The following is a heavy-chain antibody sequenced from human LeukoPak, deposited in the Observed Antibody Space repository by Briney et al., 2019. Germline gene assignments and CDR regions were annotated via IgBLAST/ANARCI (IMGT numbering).Heavy chain of an antibody. CDR3: ARTYSSGWYYFDY. CDR2: INPNSGGT. CDR1: GYTFTGYY. Sequence: ASVKVSCKASGYTFTGYYMHWVRQAPGQGREWMGWINPNSGGTNYAQKFQGRVTMTRDTSISTAYMELSRLRSDDTAVYYCARTYSSGWYYFDYWGQGTLVTVSS. V-gene: IGHV1-2*02. J-gene: IGHJ4*02. D-gene: IGHD6-19*01.